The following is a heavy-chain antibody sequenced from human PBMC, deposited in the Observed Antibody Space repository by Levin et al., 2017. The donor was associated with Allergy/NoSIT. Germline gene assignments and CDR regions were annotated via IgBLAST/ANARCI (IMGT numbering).Heavy chain of an antibody. V-gene: IGHV4-61*01. CDR2: IYYSGST. J-gene: IGHJ6*02. Sequence: PSETLSLTCTVSGGSVSSGSYYWSWIRQPPGKGLEWIGYIYYSGSTNYNPSLKSRVTISVDTSKNQFSLKLSSVTAADTAVYYCARERIVVVPAASFSRSYDYYGMDVWGQGTTVTVSS. CDR1: GGSVSSGSYY. CDR3: ARERIVVVPAASFSRSYDYYGMDV. D-gene: IGHD2-2*01.